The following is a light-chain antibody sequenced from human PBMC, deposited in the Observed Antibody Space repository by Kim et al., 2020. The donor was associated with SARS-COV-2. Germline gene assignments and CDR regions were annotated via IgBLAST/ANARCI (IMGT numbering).Light chain of an antibody. CDR1: QSVSSRY. J-gene: IGKJ2*01. Sequence: EVVLTQSPGTLSLSPGETATLSCRASQSVSSRYLAWYRHKPGQAPRLLIYGASSSATGIPDRFSGSGSGTDFTLTIRRVEPEDFAVYYCQQYGGSPPRLTFGQGTKLEI. CDR2: GAS. CDR3: QQYGGSPPRLT. V-gene: IGKV3-20*01.